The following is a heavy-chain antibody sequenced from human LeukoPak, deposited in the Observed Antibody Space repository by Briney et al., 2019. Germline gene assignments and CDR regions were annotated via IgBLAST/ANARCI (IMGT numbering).Heavy chain of an antibody. CDR2: INHSGTT. Sequence: PSETLSLTCGVSGGSFSGYYWIWIRQPPGKGLEWIGEINHSGTTNYNPSLKSRVTISVDTSTNYFSLKLSSVTAADTAVYYCARGPMVRGVQYFDLWGRGTPVTVSS. CDR3: ARGPMVRGVQYFDL. CDR1: GGSFSGYY. J-gene: IGHJ2*01. D-gene: IGHD3-10*01. V-gene: IGHV4-34*01.